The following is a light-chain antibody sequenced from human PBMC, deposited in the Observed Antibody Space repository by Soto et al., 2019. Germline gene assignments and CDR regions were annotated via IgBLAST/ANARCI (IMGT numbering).Light chain of an antibody. J-gene: IGKJ3*01. CDR1: QSIDSN. CDR3: QEYNNWPPIFT. CDR2: GAS. Sequence: EIVMTQSPATLSVSPGERATLSCRASQSIDSNLAWYQQRPGQPPRLLITGASTRATGIPARFSGSGSGTEFTLTISGLQSEDFAVYNCQEYNNWPPIFTFGPGTKVDIK. V-gene: IGKV3-15*01.